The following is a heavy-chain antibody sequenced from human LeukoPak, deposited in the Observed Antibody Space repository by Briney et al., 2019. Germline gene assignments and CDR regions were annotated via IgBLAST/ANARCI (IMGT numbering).Heavy chain of an antibody. Sequence: GGSLRLSCAASGFTFSSYGMHWVRQAPGKGLEWVSLIYSGGSTYYADSVKGRFTISRDNSKNTLSLQMNSLRAEDTAVYYCARGTATTSHYFDYWGQGTLVTVSS. J-gene: IGHJ4*02. CDR1: GFTFSSYG. D-gene: IGHD1-7*01. CDR2: IYSGGST. CDR3: ARGTATTSHYFDY. V-gene: IGHV3-NL1*01.